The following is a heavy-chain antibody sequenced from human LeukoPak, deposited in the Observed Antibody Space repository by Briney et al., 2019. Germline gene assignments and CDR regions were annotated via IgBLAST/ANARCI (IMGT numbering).Heavy chain of an antibody. D-gene: IGHD3-22*01. CDR3: ASFDSSGYGYFDY. CDR2: ISSSGSTI. Sequence: GGSLRLSCAASGFTFSSYEMNWVRQAPGKGLEWVSYISSSGSTIYYADSVKGRFTISRDNAKNSLYLQMNSLRAEDTAVYYCASFDSSGYGYFDYWGQGTLVTVSS. V-gene: IGHV3-48*03. J-gene: IGHJ4*02. CDR1: GFTFSSYE.